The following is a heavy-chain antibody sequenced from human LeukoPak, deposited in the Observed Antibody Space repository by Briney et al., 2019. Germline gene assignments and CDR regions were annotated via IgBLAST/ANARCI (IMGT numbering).Heavy chain of an antibody. CDR2: ISSNSGSI. J-gene: IGHJ4*02. Sequence: PGRSLRLSCAASGVTFDAYAMNWVRQAPGQGLEWVGGISSNSGSIGYADSVNSRFTISRDNAKNSLSLQVNSLRAEDMALYYCARGYGSGSSRFDYWGQGTLVTVSS. D-gene: IGHD3-10*01. CDR3: ARGYGSGSSRFDY. CDR1: GVTFDAYA. V-gene: IGHV3-9*03.